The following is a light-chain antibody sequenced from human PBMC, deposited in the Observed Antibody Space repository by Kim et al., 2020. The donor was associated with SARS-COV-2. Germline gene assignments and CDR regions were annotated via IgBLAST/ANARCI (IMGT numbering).Light chain of an antibody. J-gene: IGKJ2*01. V-gene: IGKV3-15*01. CDR2: GAS. Sequence: EIVMTQSPATLSVSPGERATLSCRASQSVSSNLAWYQQKPGQAPRLLIYGASTRATGIPARFSGSGSGTEFTLTISSLQSEDFAVYYCPQYNNCPYAFGQETKVEI. CDR3: PQYNNCPYA. CDR1: QSVSSN.